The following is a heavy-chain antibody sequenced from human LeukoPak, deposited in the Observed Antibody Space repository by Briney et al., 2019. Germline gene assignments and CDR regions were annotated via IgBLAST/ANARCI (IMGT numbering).Heavy chain of an antibody. V-gene: IGHV1-69*05. D-gene: IGHD4-17*01. CDR1: GYTFTSYG. Sequence: ASVKVSCKASGYTFTSYGISWVRQAPGQGLEWMGGIIPIFGTANYAQKFQGRVTITTDESTSTAYMELSSLRSEDTAVHYCARTTVTKGYYYYMDVWGKGTTVTVSS. CDR2: IIPIFGTA. J-gene: IGHJ6*03. CDR3: ARTTVTKGYYYYMDV.